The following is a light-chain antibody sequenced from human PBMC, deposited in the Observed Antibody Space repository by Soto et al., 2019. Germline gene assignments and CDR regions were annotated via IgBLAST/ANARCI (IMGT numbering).Light chain of an antibody. CDR3: SSYAGSNSFG. CDR1: STDVGAYNY. J-gene: IGLJ1*01. Sequence: QSVLTQPPSASGSPGQSATISCTGTSTDVGAYNYVSWYQQRPGKAPKLMIFEVTKRPSGVPDRFSGSKSGNTASLTVSGVQADDEADYYCSSYAGSNSFGFGTGTKVTVL. V-gene: IGLV2-8*01. CDR2: EVT.